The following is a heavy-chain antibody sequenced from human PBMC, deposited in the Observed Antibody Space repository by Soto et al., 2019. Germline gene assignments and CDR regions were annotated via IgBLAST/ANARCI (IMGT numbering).Heavy chain of an antibody. CDR2: IGTAGDT. J-gene: IGHJ6*02. V-gene: IGHV3-13*01. Sequence: GGSLRLSCAASGFTFRSYDMHWVRQVTGKGLEWVSTIGTAGDTYYPGSVKGRFTISRENAKNSLYLQMNSLRAGDTAVYYCARDQGARRPAYYYYYGMDVWGQGTTVTVSS. CDR1: GFTFRSYD. CDR3: ARDQGARRPAYYYYYGMDV. D-gene: IGHD1-26*01.